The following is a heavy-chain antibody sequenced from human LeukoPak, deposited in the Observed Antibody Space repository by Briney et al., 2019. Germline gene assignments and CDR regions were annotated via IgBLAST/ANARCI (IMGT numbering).Heavy chain of an antibody. CDR1: GASISSSSYY. Sequence: SETLPLPCTVCGASISSSSYYWRWIRRPPGKGREWIGSLYYSGGTYYNRSLKSRVTISVDTSKKKFSLRLNSVTAEDTAVYYCARQMVVTVWDYWGPGTLVTVSS. CDR3: ARQMVVTVWDY. V-gene: IGHV4-39*01. CDR2: LYYSGGT. J-gene: IGHJ4*02. D-gene: IGHD2-21*02.